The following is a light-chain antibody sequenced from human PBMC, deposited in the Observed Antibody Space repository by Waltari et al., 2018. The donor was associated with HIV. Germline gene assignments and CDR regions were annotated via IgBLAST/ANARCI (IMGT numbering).Light chain of an antibody. CDR2: DDS. V-gene: IGLV3-21*02. CDR1: NIKSKN. CDR3: QGWDSTTDEGV. Sequence: SYVLTQPPSVSVAPGQTATITCGGNNIKSKNVHWYRQRPGQAPTLVVYDDSARPSGIPERFSGSHSENTATLTISRVEAGDEADYYCQGWDSTTDEGVFGGGTKLAVL. J-gene: IGLJ2*01.